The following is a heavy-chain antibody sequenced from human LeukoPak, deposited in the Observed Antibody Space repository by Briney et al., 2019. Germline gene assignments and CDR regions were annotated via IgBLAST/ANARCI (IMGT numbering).Heavy chain of an antibody. D-gene: IGHD7-27*01. CDR2: IYHSGST. Sequence: SETLSLACTVSGGSIGSGGYYWSWIRQPPGKGLEWNGYIYHSGSTYYNPSLKSRVTISVDTSKNQFSLKLSSVTAADTAVYYCARLDLGIGAFDIWGQGTMVTVSS. V-gene: IGHV4-30-2*01. CDR1: GGSIGSGGYY. J-gene: IGHJ3*02. CDR3: ARLDLGIGAFDI.